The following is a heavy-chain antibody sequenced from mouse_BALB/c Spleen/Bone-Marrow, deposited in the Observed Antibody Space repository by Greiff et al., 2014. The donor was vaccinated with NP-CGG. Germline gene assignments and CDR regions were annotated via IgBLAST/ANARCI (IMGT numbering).Heavy chain of an antibody. Sequence: VQLQQSGAELVKPGASVKLSCTASGFNIKDTYMHWVKQRPEQGLEWNGRIEHANGNTKYDPKFQGKATITADTSANTAYLQLSSLTSEDTAVYYWASFYDGYRLFDYWGQGTTLTVSS. CDR3: ASFYDGYRLFDY. D-gene: IGHD2-3*01. CDR2: IEHANGNT. V-gene: IGHV14-3*02. J-gene: IGHJ2*01. CDR1: GFNIKDTY.